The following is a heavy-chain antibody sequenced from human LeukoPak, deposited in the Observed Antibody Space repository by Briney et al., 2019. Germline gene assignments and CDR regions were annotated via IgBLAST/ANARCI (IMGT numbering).Heavy chain of an antibody. D-gene: IGHD2-2*01. CDR1: GFTFSIYS. J-gene: IGHJ4*02. CDR3: ARYPGYCSSTSCYV. Sequence: GGSLRLSCAASGFTFSIYSMNWVRQAPGKGLEWGSSISSSSSYIYYADSVKGRFTISRENAKTSLYLQMNSLRAEDTAVYYCARYPGYCSSTSCYVWGQGTLVTVSS. CDR2: ISSSSSYI. V-gene: IGHV3-21*01.